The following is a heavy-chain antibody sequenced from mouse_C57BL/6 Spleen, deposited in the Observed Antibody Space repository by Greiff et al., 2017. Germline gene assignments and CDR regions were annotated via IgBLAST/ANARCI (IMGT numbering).Heavy chain of an antibody. CDR2: IDPENGDT. J-gene: IGHJ3*01. Sequence: EVKLQQSGAELVRPGASVKLSCTASGFNIKDDYMHWVKQRPEQGLEWIGWIDPENGDTEYASKFQGKATITADTSSNTAYLQLSSLTSEDTAVYYCTTGGGSSYGFAYWGQGTLVTVSA. V-gene: IGHV14-4*01. CDR3: TTGGGSSYGFAY. CDR1: GFNIKDDY. D-gene: IGHD1-1*01.